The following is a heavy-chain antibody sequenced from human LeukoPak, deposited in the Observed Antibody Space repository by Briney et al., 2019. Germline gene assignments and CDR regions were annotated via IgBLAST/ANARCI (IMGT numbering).Heavy chain of an antibody. D-gene: IGHD1-26*01. CDR2: IFYAGST. J-gene: IGHJ5*02. CDR1: GFSISSNHW. CDR3: AAASIVGAYPVWFDP. Sequence: PSETLSFTCAVSGFSISSNHWWGWIRQPPGKGLEWIGYIFYAGSTNYNPSLKSRVTISVDTSKNQFSLKLSSVTAADTAVYYCAAASIVGAYPVWFDPWGQGTLVTDSS. V-gene: IGHV4-28*01.